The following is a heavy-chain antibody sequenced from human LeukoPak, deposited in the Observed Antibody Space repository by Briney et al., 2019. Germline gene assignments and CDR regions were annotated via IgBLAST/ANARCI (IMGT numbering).Heavy chain of an antibody. D-gene: IGHD2-15*01. CDR1: GGAIRSSSYY. V-gene: IGHV4-61*01. CDR2: IYYSGNT. CDR3: ARDWDMLARYFDL. J-gene: IGHJ2*01. Sequence: SETLSLTCTVSGGAIRSSSYYWSWIRQPPGKGLEWIGYIYYSGNTNYNPSLKSRVTISVDTSKNQVSLKLSSVTAADTAVYYCARDWDMLARYFDLWGRGTLVTVSS.